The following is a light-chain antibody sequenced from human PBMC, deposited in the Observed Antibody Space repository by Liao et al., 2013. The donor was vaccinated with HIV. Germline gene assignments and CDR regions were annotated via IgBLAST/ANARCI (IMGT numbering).Light chain of an antibody. J-gene: IGLJ3*02. CDR1: KLGDKY. CDR3: QAWDGSTVV. V-gene: IGLV3-1*01. Sequence: SYELTQPPSVSVSPGQTASIACSGDKLGDKYTSWYQQKSGQSPVLVIHQDSKRSSGIPERFSGSNSGNTATLTISGTQAVDEADYYCQAWDGSTVVFGGGTMLTVL. CDR2: QDS.